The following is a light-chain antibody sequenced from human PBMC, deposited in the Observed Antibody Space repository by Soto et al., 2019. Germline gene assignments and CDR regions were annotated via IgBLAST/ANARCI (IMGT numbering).Light chain of an antibody. Sequence: EILLTQSPGTLSLSPGERATLSCRASQSVGGNYLAWLQQKPGQAPRVLIYGASSRATGISDRFSGSGSGTDFTLTISRLEPEDFAVFYCHLYGASPPTFGQGTKVDIK. V-gene: IGKV3-20*01. J-gene: IGKJ1*01. CDR1: QSVGGNY. CDR3: HLYGASPPT. CDR2: GAS.